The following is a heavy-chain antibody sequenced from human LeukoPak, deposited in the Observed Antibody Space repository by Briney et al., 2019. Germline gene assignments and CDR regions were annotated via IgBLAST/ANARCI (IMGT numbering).Heavy chain of an antibody. Sequence: ASVKVSCKASGYTFTSYGISWVRQAPGQGLEWMGWISAYNGNTNYAQKLQGRVTMTTDTSTSTAYMELRSLRSDDTAVYYCARAGEIDIVVVLAATVDAFDIWGQGTMVTVSS. D-gene: IGHD2-15*01. CDR1: GYTFTSYG. V-gene: IGHV1-18*01. CDR3: ARAGEIDIVVVLAATVDAFDI. CDR2: ISAYNGNT. J-gene: IGHJ3*02.